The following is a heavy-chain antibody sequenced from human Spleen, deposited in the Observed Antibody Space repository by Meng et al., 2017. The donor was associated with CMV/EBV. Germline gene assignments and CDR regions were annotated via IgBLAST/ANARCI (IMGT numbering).Heavy chain of an antibody. J-gene: IGHJ4*02. V-gene: IGHV4-39*07. D-gene: IGHD1-26*01. Sequence: SETLSLTCTVSGGSISSSSYYWGWIRQPPGKGLEWIGSIYYSGSTYYNPSLKSRVTISVDTSKNQFSLKLSSVTAADTAVYYCATRVPIVGVTSGLIGGYFDYWGQGMLVTVSS. CDR1: GGSISSSSYY. CDR3: ATRVPIVGVTSGLIGGYFDY. CDR2: IYYSGST.